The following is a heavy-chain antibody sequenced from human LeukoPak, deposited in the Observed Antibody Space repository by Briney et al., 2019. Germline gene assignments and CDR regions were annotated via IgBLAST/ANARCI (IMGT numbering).Heavy chain of an antibody. CDR3: ATPQSTMISLSG. CDR1: GYTFTDYC. V-gene: IGHV1-69-2*01. Sequence: GASVKVSCKASGYTFTDYCMHWVQQAPGKGLEWMGRVDPEDGETIYAEKFQGRVTITADTSTDTAYMELSSLRSEDTAVYYCATPQSTMISLSGWGQGTLVTVSS. J-gene: IGHJ4*02. D-gene: IGHD3-22*01. CDR2: VDPEDGET.